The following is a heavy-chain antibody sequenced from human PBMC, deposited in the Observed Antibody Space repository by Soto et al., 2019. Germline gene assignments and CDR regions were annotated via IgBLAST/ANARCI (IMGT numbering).Heavy chain of an antibody. CDR3: VKNSGWFNT. J-gene: IGHJ5*02. Sequence: PVGSLRLSCAASGFTFGTTDMSWVRQAPGDGLEWVSTIDGSGGITYYSDSVKGRFTISRDNSGNSLYLQMNSLRGDDTALYYCVKNSGWFNTWGQGALVTVSS. D-gene: IGHD3-10*01. CDR2: IDGSGGIT. V-gene: IGHV3-23*01. CDR1: GFTFGTTD.